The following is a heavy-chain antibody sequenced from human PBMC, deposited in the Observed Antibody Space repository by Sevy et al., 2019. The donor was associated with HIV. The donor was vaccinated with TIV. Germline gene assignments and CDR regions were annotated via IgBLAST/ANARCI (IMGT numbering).Heavy chain of an antibody. CDR1: GGSFSGYY. Sequence: SETLSLTCAVYGGSFSGYYWSWIRQPPGKGLEWIGEINHSGSTNYNPSLKSRVTISVDTSKNQFSLKLSSVTAADTAVHYCARARLRITMIVVVTDAFDIWGQGTMVTVSS. J-gene: IGHJ3*02. CDR2: INHSGST. CDR3: ARARLRITMIVVVTDAFDI. V-gene: IGHV4-34*01. D-gene: IGHD3-22*01.